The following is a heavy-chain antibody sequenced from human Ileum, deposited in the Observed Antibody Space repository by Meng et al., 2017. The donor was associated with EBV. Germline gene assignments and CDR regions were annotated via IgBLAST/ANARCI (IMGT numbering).Heavy chain of an antibody. J-gene: IGHJ4*02. CDR1: GFSPSISGVG. CDR3: THRPMTSAYYYFDD. CDR2: IYWDDDK. V-gene: IGHV2-5*02. D-gene: IGHD3-22*01. Sequence: QITLKESGTTLVKPXXTLTLTXTFSGFSPSISGVGVGRIRQPPGKALEWLALIYWDDDKRYSPSLKSRLTITKDTSKNQVVLTMTNMDPVDTATYYCTHRPMTSAYYYFDDWGQGALGTVAS.